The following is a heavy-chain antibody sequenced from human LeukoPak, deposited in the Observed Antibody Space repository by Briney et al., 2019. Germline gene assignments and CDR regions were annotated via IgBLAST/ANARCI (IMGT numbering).Heavy chain of an antibody. D-gene: IGHD2-15*01. CDR1: GFTFDDYA. J-gene: IGHJ4*02. CDR2: ISWNSGSI. CDR3: VRGAGDYCSGGSCYYFDY. Sequence: GGSLRLSCAASGFTFDDYAIHWVRQAPGKGLEWVSGISWNSGSIDYADSVKGRFTISRDNAKNSLYLQMNSLRAEDMAFYYCVRGAGDYCSGGSCYYFDYWGQGTLVTVYS. V-gene: IGHV3-9*03.